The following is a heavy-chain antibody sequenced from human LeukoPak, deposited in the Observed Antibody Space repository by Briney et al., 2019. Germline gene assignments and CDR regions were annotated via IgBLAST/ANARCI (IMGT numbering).Heavy chain of an antibody. CDR2: IYYSGST. CDR1: GGSICSYY. D-gene: IGHD4-17*01. Sequence: PSETLSLTCTVSGGSICSYYWSWIRQPPGKGLEWIGYIYYSGSTNYNPSLKSRVTISVDTSKNQFSLKLSSVTAADTAVYYCARLSGPYGDYHFDYWGQGTLVTVSS. CDR3: ARLSGPYGDYHFDY. V-gene: IGHV4-59*08. J-gene: IGHJ4*02.